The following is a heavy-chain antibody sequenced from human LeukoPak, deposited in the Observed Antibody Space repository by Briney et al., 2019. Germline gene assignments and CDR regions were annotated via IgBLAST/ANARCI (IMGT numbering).Heavy chain of an antibody. Sequence: SEALSLTCAVYGGSFSGYYWSWIRQPPGKGLEWIGEINHSGSTNYNPSLKSRATISVDTSKNQFSLKLSSVTAADTAVYYCARGWNSGYDQTFDYWGQGTLVTVSS. CDR1: GGSFSGYY. V-gene: IGHV4-34*01. CDR3: ARGWNSGYDQTFDY. D-gene: IGHD5-12*01. CDR2: INHSGST. J-gene: IGHJ4*02.